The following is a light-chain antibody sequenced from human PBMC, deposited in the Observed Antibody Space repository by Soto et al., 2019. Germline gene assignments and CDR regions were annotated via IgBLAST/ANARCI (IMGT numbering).Light chain of an antibody. CDR1: QSVHSA. V-gene: IGKV3-15*01. CDR3: PQYGPWPPLT. Sequence: DIVMTQSPATLSVSPGEGATLSCRASQSVHSALAWYQQRPGQTPRLLIYDASTRATGIPDRFSGSGSGTEFTLTISSLQSEDFAIYYCPQYGPWPPLTFGGGTQVEI. J-gene: IGKJ4*01. CDR2: DAS.